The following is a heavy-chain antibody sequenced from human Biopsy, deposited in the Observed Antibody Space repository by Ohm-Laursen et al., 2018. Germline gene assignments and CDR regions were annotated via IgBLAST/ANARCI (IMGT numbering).Heavy chain of an antibody. CDR1: GGDINNYY. V-gene: IGHV4-4*07. J-gene: IGHJ3*01. Sequence: GTLSLTCNVSGGDINNYYWSWIRQPAGKGLEWIGRIYPGVSTNYNPSLKSRVTMSVDTSKKQLSLRLRSVTAADTAMYYCASVVLGPTNDAFDLWGQGTMVVVSS. CDR3: ASVVLGPTNDAFDL. D-gene: IGHD3-22*01. CDR2: IYPGVST.